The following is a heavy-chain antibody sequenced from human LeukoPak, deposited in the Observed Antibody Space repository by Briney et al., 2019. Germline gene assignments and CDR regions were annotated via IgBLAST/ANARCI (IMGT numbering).Heavy chain of an antibody. CDR2: ISGSGGNS. CDR3: AKTNYYDSSGYYYYDY. J-gene: IGHJ4*02. V-gene: IGHV3-23*01. CDR1: GFSFDTYA. D-gene: IGHD3-22*01. Sequence: PGGSLRLACTASGFSFDTYAMNWVRQVPGKGLEWVSGISGSGGNSYYADSVKGRFTISRDNSKNTLYLQMNSLRAEDTAVYYCAKTNYYDSSGYYYYDYWGQGTLVTVSS.